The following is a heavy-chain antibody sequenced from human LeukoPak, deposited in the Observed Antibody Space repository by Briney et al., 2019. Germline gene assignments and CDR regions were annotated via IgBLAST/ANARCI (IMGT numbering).Heavy chain of an antibody. Sequence: GGSLRLSCAASGFXFSSYAITWVRQAPGKGQEWVSAITTSGGYYADSVKGRFTISRDTSKNTLYLQMNSLRAEDTAVYYCAKYCSGGSCYSGLYWGQGTLVTVSS. CDR3: AKYCSGGSCYSGLY. J-gene: IGHJ4*02. D-gene: IGHD2-15*01. V-gene: IGHV3-23*01. CDR2: ITTSGG. CDR1: GFXFSSYA.